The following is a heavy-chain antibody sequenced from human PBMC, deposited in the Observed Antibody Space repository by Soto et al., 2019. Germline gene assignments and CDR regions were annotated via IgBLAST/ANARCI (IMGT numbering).Heavy chain of an antibody. CDR1: GYTFTSYA. Sequence: QVQLVQSGAEVKKPGASVKVSCKASGYTFTSYAMHWVRQAPGQRLEWMGWINPGNGNTKYSQKFQGRVTITRDTSASTADMELSSLRSEDTAVYCCARWRLGITEEYAFDIWGQGTMVTVSS. CDR2: INPGNGNT. D-gene: IGHD7-27*01. J-gene: IGHJ3*02. V-gene: IGHV1-3*01. CDR3: ARWRLGITEEYAFDI.